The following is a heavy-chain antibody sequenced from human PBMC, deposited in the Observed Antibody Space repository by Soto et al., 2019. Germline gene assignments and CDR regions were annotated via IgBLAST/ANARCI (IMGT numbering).Heavy chain of an antibody. CDR2: FDPEDGET. CDR1: GYTLTELS. V-gene: IGHV1-24*01. Sequence: ASVKVSCKVSGYTLTELSMHWVRQAPGKGLEWMGGFDPEDGETIYAQKFQGRVTMTEDTSKNQFSLQLNSVTPEDTVVYYCAREGPPLGMDVWGQGTTVTVSS. J-gene: IGHJ6*02. CDR3: AREGPPLGMDV.